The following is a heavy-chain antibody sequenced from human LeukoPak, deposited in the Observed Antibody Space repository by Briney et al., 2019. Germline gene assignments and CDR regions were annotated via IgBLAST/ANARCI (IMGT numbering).Heavy chain of an antibody. J-gene: IGHJ6*02. CDR2: ISANDGKT. CDR1: GFVFTSYG. Sequence: ASVKVSCKASGFVFTSYGFTWVRRAPGQGLEWMGWISANDGKTHYSEKHQGRVTMSTDTVTSTAYMELRSLRSDDTAVYYCARIKGYYGMDVWGQGTTVTVSS. CDR3: ARIKGYYGMDV. V-gene: IGHV1-18*01.